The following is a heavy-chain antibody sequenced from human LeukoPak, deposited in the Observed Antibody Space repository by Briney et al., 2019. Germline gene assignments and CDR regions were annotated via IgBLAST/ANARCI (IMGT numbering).Heavy chain of an antibody. J-gene: IGHJ4*02. CDR3: ARVGSSGYWYYFDY. Sequence: GGSLRLSCAASGFTFSIYWMHWVRQAPGQGLVWVSNMNSDGSITNYADSVKGRFTISRGNAKNTLYLQMNSLRAEDTAVYYCARVGSSGYWYYFDYWGQGTLVTVSS. D-gene: IGHD3-22*01. CDR2: MNSDGSIT. V-gene: IGHV3-74*01. CDR1: GFTFSIYW.